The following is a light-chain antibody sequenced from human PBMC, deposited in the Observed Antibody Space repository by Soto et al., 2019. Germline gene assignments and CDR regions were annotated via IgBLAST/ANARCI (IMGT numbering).Light chain of an antibody. CDR1: QSVSSSY. Sequence: EIVLTQTHDALSLSPGERATLSCSASQSVSSSYLAWYQQKPGQAPRLLIYEASSRSTGIPDRFSGSASGTDFTLTISRLEPEDFAVYYCQQYVTSPPTFGGGTKVDI. CDR3: QQYVTSPPT. J-gene: IGKJ4*01. V-gene: IGKV3-20*01. CDR2: EAS.